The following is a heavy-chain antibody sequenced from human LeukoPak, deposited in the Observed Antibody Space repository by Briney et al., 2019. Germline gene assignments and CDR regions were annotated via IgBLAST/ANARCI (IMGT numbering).Heavy chain of an antibody. CDR3: ARDKGLAAAGHWYFDL. D-gene: IGHD6-13*01. CDR2: IYYSGST. J-gene: IGHJ2*01. Sequence: SETLSLTCTVSGGSISSYYWRWIRQPPGKGLEWIGYIYYSGSTNYNPSLKSRVTISVDTSKNQFSLKLSSVTAADTAVYYCARDKGLAAAGHWYFDLWGRGTLVTVSS. CDR1: GGSISSYY. V-gene: IGHV4-59*01.